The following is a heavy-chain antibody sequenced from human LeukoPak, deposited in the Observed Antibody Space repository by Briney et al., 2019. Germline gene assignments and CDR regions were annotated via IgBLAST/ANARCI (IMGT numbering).Heavy chain of an antibody. D-gene: IGHD3-22*01. Sequence: GGSLRLSCAASGFTFSGSAMHWVRQASGKGLEWVGRIRSKANSYATAYAASVKGRFTISRDNSKNTLYLQMDSLRAEDTAIYYCARAGSDNYYSGVNYWGQGTLVTVSS. CDR2: IRSKANSYAT. J-gene: IGHJ4*02. CDR3: ARAGSDNYYSGVNY. CDR1: GFTFSGSA. V-gene: IGHV3-73*01.